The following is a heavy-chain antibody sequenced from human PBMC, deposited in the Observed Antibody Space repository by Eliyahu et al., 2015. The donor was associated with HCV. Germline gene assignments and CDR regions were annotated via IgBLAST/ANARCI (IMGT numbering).Heavy chain of an antibody. J-gene: IGHJ5*02. CDR1: GFIFDNYA. CDR3: AKDWTPNTPYNWFDP. CDR2: ITGSGGGT. Sequence: EVQLLESGGGXIQPGXSLRLSCAASGFIFDNYAMSWVRQAPGKGLEWVSSITGSGGGTYYADSVKGRFTISRDNPKNRLYLQMNSLRAEDTAVYYCAKDWTPNTPYNWFDPWGQGTLVIVSS. V-gene: IGHV3-23*01. D-gene: IGHD3/OR15-3a*01.